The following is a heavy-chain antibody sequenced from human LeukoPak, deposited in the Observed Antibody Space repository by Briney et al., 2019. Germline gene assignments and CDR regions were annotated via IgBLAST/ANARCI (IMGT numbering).Heavy chain of an antibody. CDR2: INPNSGGT. Sequence: ASVKVSCKASGYTFTGYYMHWVREAPGQGLEWMGWINPNSGGTNYAQKFQGRVTMTRDTSISTAYMELSRLRSDDTAVYYCAREGYSYGMVYSYYGMDVWGKGTTVTVSS. J-gene: IGHJ6*04. CDR3: AREGYSYGMVYSYYGMDV. CDR1: GYTFTGYY. V-gene: IGHV1-2*02. D-gene: IGHD5-18*01.